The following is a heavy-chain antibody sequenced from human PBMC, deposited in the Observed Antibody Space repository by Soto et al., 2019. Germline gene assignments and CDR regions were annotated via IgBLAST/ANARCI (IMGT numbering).Heavy chain of an antibody. CDR1: GGSVSSGSYY. Sequence: TLSLTCTVSGGSVSSGSYYWSWIRQPPGKGLEWIGYIYYSGSTNYNPSLKSRVTISVDTSKNQFSLKLSSVTAAGTAVYYCARVGMVERYYYYGMDVWGQGTTVTVSS. J-gene: IGHJ6*02. CDR3: ARVGMVERYYYYGMDV. V-gene: IGHV4-61*01. D-gene: IGHD1-1*01. CDR2: IYYSGST.